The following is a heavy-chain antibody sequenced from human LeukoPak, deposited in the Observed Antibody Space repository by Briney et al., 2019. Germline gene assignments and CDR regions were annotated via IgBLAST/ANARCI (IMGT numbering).Heavy chain of an antibody. CDR1: GYTFTGSY. J-gene: IGHJ4*02. Sequence: ASVKVSCKASGYTFTGSYIHWLRQAPGQGLEWMGWINPNSGDTNSAQKFQGRVTMTRDTSINTAYMELSSLRSDDTAVFYCARDGGFDFWGQGTLVTVSS. CDR2: INPNSGDT. V-gene: IGHV1-2*02. CDR3: ARDGGFDF.